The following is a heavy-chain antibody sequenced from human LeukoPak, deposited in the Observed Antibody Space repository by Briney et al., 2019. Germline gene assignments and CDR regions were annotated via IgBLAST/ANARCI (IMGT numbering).Heavy chain of an antibody. J-gene: IGHJ6*03. CDR3: AKVGPSLVRGLIRGGARYYYNYMDV. Sequence: PGGTLRLSCAASGFTLSSYGMSWVRQAPGKGLEWVSAISGNGGSTSYADSVKGRFAISRDTSKNTLYLQMNSLRAEDTAVYYCAKVGPSLVRGLIRGGARYYYNYMDVWGKGTTVTISS. V-gene: IGHV3-23*01. CDR2: ISGNGGST. D-gene: IGHD3-10*01. CDR1: GFTLSSYG.